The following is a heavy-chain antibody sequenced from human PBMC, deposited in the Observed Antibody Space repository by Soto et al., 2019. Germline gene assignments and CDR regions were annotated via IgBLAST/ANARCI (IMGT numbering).Heavy chain of an antibody. D-gene: IGHD4-4*01. CDR3: ARNFHDYSNYGWFDP. Sequence: QVQLVQSGAEVKKPGSSVKVSCKASGGTFSSYAISWVRQAPGQGLEWMGGIIPIFGTANYAQKFQGRVTIXXDXSXXTAYMELSSLRSEDTAVYYCARNFHDYSNYGWFDPWGQGTLVTVSS. CDR2: IIPIFGTA. CDR1: GGTFSSYA. J-gene: IGHJ5*02. V-gene: IGHV1-69*12.